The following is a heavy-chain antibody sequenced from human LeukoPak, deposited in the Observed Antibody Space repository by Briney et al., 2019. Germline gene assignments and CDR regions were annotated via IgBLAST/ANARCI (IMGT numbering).Heavy chain of an antibody. D-gene: IGHD6-13*01. CDR1: GGSISSSSYY. CDR3: ARHTAAAGTGYDAFDI. J-gene: IGHJ3*02. Sequence: SETLSLTCTVSGGSISSSSYYWGWIRQPPGKGLEWIGSIYYSGSTYYNPSLKSRVTISVDTSKNQFSLKLSSVTAADTAVYYCARHTAAAGTGYDAFDIWGQGTMVTVSS. CDR2: IYYSGST. V-gene: IGHV4-39*01.